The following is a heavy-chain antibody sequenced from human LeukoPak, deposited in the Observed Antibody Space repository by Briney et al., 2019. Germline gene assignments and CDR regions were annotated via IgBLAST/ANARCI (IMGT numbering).Heavy chain of an antibody. CDR3: ARDYCSGGSCYFDY. CDR2: INHSGST. J-gene: IGHJ4*02. CDR1: GGSINFYY. Sequence: PSETLSLTCTVSGGSINFYYWNWIRQPPGKGLEWIGEINHSGSTNYDPSLKSRATISVDTSKKQFSLKLSSVTAADTAVYYCARDYCSGGSCYFDYWGQGTLVTVTS. D-gene: IGHD2-15*01. V-gene: IGHV4-34*01.